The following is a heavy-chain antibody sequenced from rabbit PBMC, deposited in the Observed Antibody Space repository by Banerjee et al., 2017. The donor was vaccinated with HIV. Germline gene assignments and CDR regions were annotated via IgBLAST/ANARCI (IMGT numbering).Heavy chain of an antibody. V-gene: IGHV1S45*01. CDR2: IYTGSGHT. Sequence: QEQLVESGGGLVQPEGSLTLTCKASGFTISSGYDMCWVRQAPGKGLEWIGCIYTGSGHTYYASWAKGRFTISKTSSTTVDLKMTSLTAADTATYFCARGGYDENYFNLWGQGTLVTVS. CDR1: GFTISSGYD. D-gene: IGHD2-1*01. J-gene: IGHJ4*01. CDR3: ARGGYDENYFNL.